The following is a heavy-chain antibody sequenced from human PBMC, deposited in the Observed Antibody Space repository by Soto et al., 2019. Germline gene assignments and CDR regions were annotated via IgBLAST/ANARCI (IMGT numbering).Heavy chain of an antibody. V-gene: IGHV3-30-3*01. D-gene: IGHD6-6*01. CDR1: GFTFSSYA. CDR3: AREYSSSYYYYYGMDV. CDR2: ISYDGSNK. Sequence: GGSLRFSCAASGFTFSSYAMHWVRQAPGKGLEWVAVISYDGSNKYYADSVKGRFTISRDNSKNTLYLQMNSLRAEDTAVYYCAREYSSSYYYYYGMDVWGQGTTVTVSS. J-gene: IGHJ6*02.